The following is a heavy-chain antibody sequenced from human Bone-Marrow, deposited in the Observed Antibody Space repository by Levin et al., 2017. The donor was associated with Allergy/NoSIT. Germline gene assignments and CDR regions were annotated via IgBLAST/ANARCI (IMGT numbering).Heavy chain of an antibody. CDR2: INPNSGGT. D-gene: IGHD6-13*01. CDR3: ARVMPPPAAAPGG. J-gene: IGHJ4*02. Sequence: GESLKISCKASGYTFTGYYMHWVRQAPGQGLEWMGRINPNSGGTNYAQKFQGRVTMTRDTSISTAYMELSRLRSDDTAVYYCARVMPPPAAAPGGWGQGTLVTVSS. V-gene: IGHV1-2*06. CDR1: GYTFTGYY.